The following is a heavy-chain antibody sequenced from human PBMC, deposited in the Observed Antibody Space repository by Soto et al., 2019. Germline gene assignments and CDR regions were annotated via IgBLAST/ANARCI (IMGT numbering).Heavy chain of an antibody. D-gene: IGHD1-26*01. CDR1: GGTFSSYA. CDR3: AREDEARGSYFLSEYYYYGMDV. V-gene: IGHV1-69*06. Sequence: GPPVKVSCKASGGTFSSYANSWVRQAPGQGLEWMGGIIPIFGTANYAQKFQGRVTITADKSTSTAYMELSSLRSEDTAVYYCAREDEARGSYFLSEYYYYGMDVWGQGTTVTVSS. CDR2: IIPIFGTA. J-gene: IGHJ6*02.